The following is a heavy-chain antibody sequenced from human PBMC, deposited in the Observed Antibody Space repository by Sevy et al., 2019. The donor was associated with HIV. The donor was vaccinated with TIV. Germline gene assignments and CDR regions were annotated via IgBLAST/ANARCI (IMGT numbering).Heavy chain of an antibody. CDR2: MNPNSGNT. CDR1: GYTFTSYD. V-gene: IGHV1-8*01. Sequence: ASVKVSCKTSGYTFTSYDINWVRQATGQGLEWMGWMNPNSGNTGYAQKFQGRVTMTRSTSISTAYMELSSLRSEDTAGYYCARGVGLENYFDYWGQGTLVTVSS. CDR3: ARGVGLENYFDY. J-gene: IGHJ4*02. D-gene: IGHD3-3*01.